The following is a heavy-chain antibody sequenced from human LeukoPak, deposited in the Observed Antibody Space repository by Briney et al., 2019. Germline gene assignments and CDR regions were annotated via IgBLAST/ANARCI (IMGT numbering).Heavy chain of an antibody. CDR2: IRYDGSNK. V-gene: IGHV3-30*02. CDR1: GFTFSSYG. D-gene: IGHD3-22*01. Sequence: GRSLRPSCAASGFTFSSYGMHWVRQAPGKGLEWVAFIRYDGSNKYYADSVKGRFTISRDNSKNTLYLQMNSLRAEDTAVYYCAKDGDYYDSSGYYYNFDYWGQGTLVTVSS. J-gene: IGHJ4*02. CDR3: AKDGDYYDSSGYYYNFDY.